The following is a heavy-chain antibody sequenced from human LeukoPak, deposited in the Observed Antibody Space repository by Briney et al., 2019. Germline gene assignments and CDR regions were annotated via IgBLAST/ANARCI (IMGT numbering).Heavy chain of an antibody. D-gene: IGHD3-22*01. V-gene: IGHV1-18*01. CDR3: ARGYYYDSSGYYYDYFDY. CDR1: GYTFTSYG. Sequence: GASVKVSCKASGYTFTSYGISWVRQAPGQGLEWMGWISAYNGNTKYALNLQGRVTMTTDTSTSTAYMELRSLRSDDTAVYYCARGYYYDSSGYYYDYFDYWGQGTLATVSS. J-gene: IGHJ4*02. CDR2: ISAYNGNT.